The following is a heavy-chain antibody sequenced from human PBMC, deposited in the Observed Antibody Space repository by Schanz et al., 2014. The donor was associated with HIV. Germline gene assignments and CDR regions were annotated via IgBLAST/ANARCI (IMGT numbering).Heavy chain of an antibody. D-gene: IGHD4-17*01. CDR3: ATAAVTDYSDN. CDR1: GFNFRIFG. CDR2: IGYDGTNI. V-gene: IGHV3-33*01. J-gene: IGHJ4*02. Sequence: QVQLVESGGGVVQPGTSLRLSCAASGFNFRIFGMHWVRQAPGKGLEWGAIIGYDGTNIYYAASVKGRFTVSRDNSKNINTLYLQMNSLRVEDTAVYYCATAAVTDYSDNWGQGTLVTVSS.